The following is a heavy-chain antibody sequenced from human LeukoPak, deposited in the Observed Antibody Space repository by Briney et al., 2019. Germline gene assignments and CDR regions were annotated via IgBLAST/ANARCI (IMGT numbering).Heavy chain of an antibody. CDR3: ARSTSIADPYYYYYYGMDV. CDR1: GYSFTSYW. J-gene: IGHJ6*02. V-gene: IGHV5-51*01. D-gene: IGHD6-6*01. CDR2: IYPGDSDT. Sequence: GESLKISCKGSGYSFTSYWIGWVRQMPGKGLEWMGIIYPGDSDTRYSPSFQGQVTISADKSISTAYPQWSSLKASDTAMYYCARSTSIADPYYYYYYGMDVWGQGTTVTVSS.